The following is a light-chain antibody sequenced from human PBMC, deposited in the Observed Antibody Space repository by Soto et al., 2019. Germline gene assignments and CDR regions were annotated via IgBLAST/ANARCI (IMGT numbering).Light chain of an antibody. Sequence: QSALTQPPSVSGAPGQTITISCTGSRSNIGGGYDVHWYQQLPGTAPQLLVYGNINRPSRVPDRFSGSKSDTSASLAITGLQAEDEADYYCQSYDSSLSAWVFGGGTQLTVL. J-gene: IGLJ3*02. CDR1: RSNIGGGYD. V-gene: IGLV1-40*01. CDR3: QSYDSSLSAWV. CDR2: GNI.